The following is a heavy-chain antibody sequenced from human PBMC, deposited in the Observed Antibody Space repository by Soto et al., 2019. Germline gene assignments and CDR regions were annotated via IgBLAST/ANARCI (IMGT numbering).Heavy chain of an antibody. CDR3: TRRSRWYYYGAASYYNLWFDS. Sequence: SQTLSLTCTVSDDSISNAAYYCGWIRQPPGKGLEWIGSIHNSGSTYFNPSLKSRVTISVDTSKNQFSLKLSSVTAADTAVYFCTRRSRWYYYGAASYYNLWFDSWGQGTLVTVSS. J-gene: IGHJ5*01. CDR2: IHNSGST. D-gene: IGHD3-10*01. V-gene: IGHV4-39*01. CDR1: DDSISNAAYY.